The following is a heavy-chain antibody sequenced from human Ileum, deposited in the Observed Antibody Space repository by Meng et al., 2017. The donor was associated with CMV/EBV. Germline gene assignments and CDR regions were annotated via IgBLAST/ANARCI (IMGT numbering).Heavy chain of an antibody. CDR2: IYFSGNI. CDR1: GGSVSSASNF. CDR3: ARADTGMVIDY. Sequence: SETLSLTCTVSGGSVSSASNFWTWIRQPPGRGLEWIGNIYFSGNIHFHPSLESRLTISMDTSKNQISLNVRSVTAADTGVYYCARADTGMVIDYWGQGALVTVSS. D-gene: IGHD5-18*01. V-gene: IGHV4-39*07. J-gene: IGHJ4*02.